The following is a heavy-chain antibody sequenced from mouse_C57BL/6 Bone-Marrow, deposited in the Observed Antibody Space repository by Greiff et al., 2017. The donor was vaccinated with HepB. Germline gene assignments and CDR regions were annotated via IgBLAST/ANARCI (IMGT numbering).Heavy chain of an antibody. CDR3: ARRRLRRGYFDV. V-gene: IGHV1-78*01. CDR2: IDPRDGST. CDR1: GYTFTDHT. J-gene: IGHJ1*03. D-gene: IGHD1-2*01. Sequence: VQLQQSDAELVKPGASVKISCKVSGYTFTDHTIHWLKQRPEQGLEWIGYIDPRDGSTKYNEKFKGKATLTADKSSSTAYMQLNSLTSEDSAVYFCARRRLRRGYFDVWGTGTTVTVSS.